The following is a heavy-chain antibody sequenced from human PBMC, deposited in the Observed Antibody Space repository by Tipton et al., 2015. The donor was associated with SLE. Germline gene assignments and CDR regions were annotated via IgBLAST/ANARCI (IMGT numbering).Heavy chain of an antibody. J-gene: IGHJ4*02. D-gene: IGHD3-10*01. Sequence: QLVQSGGGLTQPGGSLRLSCAASGFSVTNNYMSWVRQAPGMGLEWVSVIYVPGDTYYADSVKGRFTISRDNSKNTVYLDMLSLRADDTAMYYCAGASWSYGFFDYRGQGTLDTVSP. V-gene: IGHV3-53*01. CDR3: AGASWSYGFFDY. CDR2: IYVPGDT. CDR1: GFSVTNNY.